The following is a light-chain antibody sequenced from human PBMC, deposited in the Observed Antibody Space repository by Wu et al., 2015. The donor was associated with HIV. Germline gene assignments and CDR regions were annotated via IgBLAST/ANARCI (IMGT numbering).Light chain of an antibody. CDR3: DQRSLNS. CDR1: QSISSW. Sequence: DIQMTQSPSTLSASVGDRVIITCRASQSISSWLAWYQQKPGKAPKLLIYKASSLESGVPSTFSGSGSGTEFTLAISSLQPDDFATYSLDQRSLNS. CDR2: KAS. V-gene: IGKV1-5*03. J-gene: IGKJ2*03.